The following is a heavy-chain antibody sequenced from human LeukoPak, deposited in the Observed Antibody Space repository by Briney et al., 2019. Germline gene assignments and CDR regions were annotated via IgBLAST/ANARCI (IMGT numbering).Heavy chain of an antibody. CDR2: ISSDGNNK. D-gene: IGHD3-22*01. J-gene: IGHJ4*02. Sequence: GGSLRSSCAASGFTFSSYGMHWVRQAPGKGLEWVAVISSDGNNKNYVDSVKGRFTFSRDNSKNTLYLQMNCLRAEDTAVYYCAKGNDIGGYYYPHFDYWGQGTLVTVSS. CDR1: GFTFSSYG. CDR3: AKGNDIGGYYYPHFDY. V-gene: IGHV3-30*18.